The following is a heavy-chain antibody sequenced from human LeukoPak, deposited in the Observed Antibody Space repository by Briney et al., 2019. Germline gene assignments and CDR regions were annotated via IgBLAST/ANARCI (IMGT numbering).Heavy chain of an antibody. D-gene: IGHD5-24*01. V-gene: IGHV4-39*01. CDR2: IYYSGST. CDR3: AGHSGWLQFGGFDY. Sequence: PSETLSLTCTVSGGSISSSSYYWGWIRQPPGKGLEWIGGIYYSGSTYYNPSLKNRVTISVDTSKNQFSLKLSSVTAADTAVYYCAGHSGWLQFGGFDYWGQGTLVTVSS. J-gene: IGHJ4*02. CDR1: GGSISSSSYY.